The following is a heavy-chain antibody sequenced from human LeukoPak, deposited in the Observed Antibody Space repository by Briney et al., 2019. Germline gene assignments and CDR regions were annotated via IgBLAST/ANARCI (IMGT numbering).Heavy chain of an antibody. D-gene: IGHD5-12*01. Sequence: ASVKVSCKASGYTFTRYYMHWVRQAPGQGREWMGWINPNSGGTDYAQKFQGRVTMARDTSISTAYMELSSLTSDDTAVYYGSRGRADGYSGYDFGDYWGQGTLVTVSS. CDR2: INPNSGGT. J-gene: IGHJ4*02. V-gene: IGHV1-2*02. CDR3: SRGRADGYSGYDFGDY. CDR1: GYTFTRYY.